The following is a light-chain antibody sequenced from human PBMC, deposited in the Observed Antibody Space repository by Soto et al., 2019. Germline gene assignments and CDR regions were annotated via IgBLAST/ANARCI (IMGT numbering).Light chain of an antibody. CDR2: GAS. CDR1: QSVSSN. CDR3: QQYNNWPLT. Sequence: EIFMTQSPATLSVSLWETATLSWRTSQSVSSNLAWYQQKPGQAPRLLIYGASTRATGIPARFSGSGSGTEFTLTISSLQSEDFAVYYCQQYNNWPLTFGQGTKVDIK. J-gene: IGKJ1*01. V-gene: IGKV3-15*01.